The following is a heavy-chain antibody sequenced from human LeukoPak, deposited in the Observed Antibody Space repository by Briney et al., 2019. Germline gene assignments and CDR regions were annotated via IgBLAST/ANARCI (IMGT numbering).Heavy chain of an antibody. Sequence: GGSLRLSCEASGFNFDTFAMSWVRQPPGKGLEWVSSISGTTDVAYYADSVKGRFTISRDNSKNTLYLQMNRLRVEDTAIYYCAGSGILEWGAFDLWGQGSLVTVSS. CDR2: ISGTTDVA. CDR1: GFNFDTFA. D-gene: IGHD3-3*01. J-gene: IGHJ5*02. V-gene: IGHV3-23*01. CDR3: AGSGILEWGAFDL.